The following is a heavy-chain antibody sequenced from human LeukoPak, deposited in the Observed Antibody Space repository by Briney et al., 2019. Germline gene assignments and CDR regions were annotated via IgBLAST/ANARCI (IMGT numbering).Heavy chain of an antibody. J-gene: IGHJ4*02. D-gene: IGHD2-2*01. CDR1: GFTFSSYG. V-gene: IGHV3-23*01. CDR3: AKVVVVPAATTKTYYFDS. Sequence: PGGSLRLSCAASGFTFSSYGMTWVRQAPGKGLEWVSIISVAVGSTKYADSVRGRFTISRDNSKNTLFLQMNSLRAEDTAVYFCAKVVVVPAATTKTYYFDSWGQGTLATVSS. CDR2: ISVAVGST.